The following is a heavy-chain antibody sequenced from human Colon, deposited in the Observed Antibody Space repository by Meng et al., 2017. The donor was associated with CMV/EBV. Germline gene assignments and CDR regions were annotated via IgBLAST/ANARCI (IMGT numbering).Heavy chain of an antibody. J-gene: IGHJ4*02. CDR2: INHSGNT. V-gene: IGHV4-39*01. CDR1: GGSISSSSVY. D-gene: IGHD6-19*01. Sequence: SETLSLTWTVSGGSISSSSVYWGWLRQPPGGGLEWIGSINHSGNTYRNPSLWGRVSMSVDTSKNQFSLNLSSVTAADTSIYYCARPSDNGWYYFDSWGQGTLVTVSS. CDR3: ARPSDNGWYYFDS.